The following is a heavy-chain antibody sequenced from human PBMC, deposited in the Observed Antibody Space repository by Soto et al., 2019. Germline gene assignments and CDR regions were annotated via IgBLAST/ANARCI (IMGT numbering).Heavy chain of an antibody. CDR3: ATDHYVWGSYSYYFDY. Sequence: QVQLVESGGGVVQPGRSLRLSCAASGFTFSSYAMHWVRQAPGKGLEWVAVISYDGSNKYYADSVKGRFTISRDNSKNTLDLQMNSLRAEDTAVYYCATDHYVWGSYSYYFDYWGQGTLVTVSS. CDR2: ISYDGSNK. CDR1: GFTFSSYA. V-gene: IGHV3-30-3*01. D-gene: IGHD3-16*01. J-gene: IGHJ4*02.